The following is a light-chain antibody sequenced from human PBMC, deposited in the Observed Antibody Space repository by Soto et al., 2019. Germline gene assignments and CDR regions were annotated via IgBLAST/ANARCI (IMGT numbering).Light chain of an antibody. Sequence: AIQRTQAPSSLYASVGDRVTITCRALQGSRNDLCWYQHKPGRAPKLLIYAASTLKSGVPSRFSSSGSGTDFTLTISSLQPEDFATYYCRQDYNYPRTFDQGTRVEIK. CDR1: QGSRND. CDR2: AAS. J-gene: IGKJ1*01. V-gene: IGKV1-6*01. CDR3: RQDYNYPRT.